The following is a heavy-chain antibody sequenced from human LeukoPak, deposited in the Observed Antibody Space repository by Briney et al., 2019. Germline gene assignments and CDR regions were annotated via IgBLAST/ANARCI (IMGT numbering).Heavy chain of an antibody. CDR1: GGSIGDNSYY. Sequence: SETLSLTCAVSGGSIGDNSYYWGWIRQPPGKGLEWIGHIFYTGNTDYSPSLKSRVTLSIDTSKNQFSLTLTSVTAADTAVYYCARGPPPDFDYWGRGTLVTVSS. CDR3: ARGPPPDFDY. J-gene: IGHJ4*02. V-gene: IGHV4-39*07. CDR2: IFYTGNT.